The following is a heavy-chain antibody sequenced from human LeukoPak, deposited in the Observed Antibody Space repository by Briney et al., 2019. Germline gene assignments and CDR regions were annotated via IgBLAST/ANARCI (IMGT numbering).Heavy chain of an antibody. CDR3: ASSAGGYSSSWYIFGPTTRDWFDP. Sequence: GASVKVSCKASGYTFTGYYMHWVRQAPGQGLEWMGRINPNSGGTNYAQKFQGRVTMTRDTSISTAYMELSRLRSEDTAVYYCASSAGGYSSSWYIFGPTTRDWFDPWGQGTLVTVSS. D-gene: IGHD6-13*01. CDR1: GYTFTGYY. V-gene: IGHV1-2*06. CDR2: INPNSGGT. J-gene: IGHJ5*02.